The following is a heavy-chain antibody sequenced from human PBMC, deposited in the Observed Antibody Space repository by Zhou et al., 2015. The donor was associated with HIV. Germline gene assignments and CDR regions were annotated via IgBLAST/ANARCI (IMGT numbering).Heavy chain of an antibody. D-gene: IGHD1-7*01. V-gene: IGHV1-69*01. CDR2: IIPIFGTA. Sequence: QVQLVQSGAEVKKPGSSVKVSCKASGGTFSSYAISWVRQAPGQGLEWMGGIIPIFGTANYAQKFQGRVTITADESTSTAYMELSSLRSEDTAVYYCARFGGEGLYNWNYGDYYYYYMDVWGKGTTVTVSS. CDR3: ARFGGEGLYNWNYGDYYYYYMDV. CDR1: GGTFSSYA. J-gene: IGHJ6*03.